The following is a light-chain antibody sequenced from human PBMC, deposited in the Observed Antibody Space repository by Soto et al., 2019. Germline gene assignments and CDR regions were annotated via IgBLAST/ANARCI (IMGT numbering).Light chain of an antibody. Sequence: QSALTQPASVSGSRGQSITISCTGTSSDVGGYNSVSWYQQHPGKAPKLILYDVTDRPSGVSYRFSGSKSGNTASLTISGLQAEDEADYFCSSFTSSMTNVFGSGTKLTVL. CDR3: SSFTSSMTNV. J-gene: IGLJ1*01. CDR1: SSDVGGYNS. V-gene: IGLV2-14*01. CDR2: DVT.